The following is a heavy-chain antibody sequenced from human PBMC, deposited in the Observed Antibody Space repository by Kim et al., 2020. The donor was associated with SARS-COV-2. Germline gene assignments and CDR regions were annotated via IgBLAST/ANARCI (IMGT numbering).Heavy chain of an antibody. J-gene: IGHJ1*01. V-gene: IGHV3-7*03. CDR1: GFTFSSYW. CDR2: IKQDGSEK. D-gene: IGHD6-13*01. CDR3: ARDLRSSSWSGYFQH. Sequence: GGSLRLSCAASGFTFSSYWMSWVRQAPGKGLEWVANIKQDGSEKYYVDSVKGRFTISRDNAKNSLYLQMNSLRAEDTAVYYCARDLRSSSWSGYFQHWGQCTLVTVSS.